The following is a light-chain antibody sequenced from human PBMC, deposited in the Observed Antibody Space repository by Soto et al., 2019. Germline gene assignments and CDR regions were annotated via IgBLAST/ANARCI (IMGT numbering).Light chain of an antibody. CDR3: QQSYSTPWT. Sequence: DIQMTQSPSSLSASVGDRVTITCRASQSISSYLNWYQQKPGKAPKLLIYAASTLQSGVPSGFSGSGSGTDFTLTIRSLQPEDFATYYCQQSYSTPWTFGQGTKMDIK. CDR2: AAS. CDR1: QSISSY. V-gene: IGKV1-39*01. J-gene: IGKJ1*01.